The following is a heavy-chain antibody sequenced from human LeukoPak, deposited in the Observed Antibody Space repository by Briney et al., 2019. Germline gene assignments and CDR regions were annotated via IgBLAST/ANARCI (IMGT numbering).Heavy chain of an antibody. D-gene: IGHD3-9*01. CDR3: AKDKRYFDWDWFDP. CDR2: TRNKVNSYTT. CDR1: GLTFSDHY. J-gene: IGHJ5*02. Sequence: PGGSLRLSCAASGLTFSDHYMDWVRQAPGKGLEWVGRTRNKVNSYTTEYAASVKGRFTISRDDSKNSLYLQMNSLKTEDTAVYYCAKDKRYFDWDWFDPWGQGTLVTVSS. V-gene: IGHV3-72*01.